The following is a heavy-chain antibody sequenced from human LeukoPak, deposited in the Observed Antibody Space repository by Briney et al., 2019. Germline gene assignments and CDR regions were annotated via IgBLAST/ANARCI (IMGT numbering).Heavy chain of an antibody. CDR3: ARQIGVSIDY. D-gene: IGHD5/OR15-5a*01. Sequence: GGSLRLSCAASRFTFSNFDMHWVRQAPGKGLEWVTFIRFDGSNEYYADSVMGRFTISRDNSKNTLYLQMSSLRPEDTAVYYCARQIGVSIDYWGQGTLVTVSS. CDR1: RFTFSNFD. J-gene: IGHJ4*02. CDR2: IRFDGSNE. V-gene: IGHV3-30*02.